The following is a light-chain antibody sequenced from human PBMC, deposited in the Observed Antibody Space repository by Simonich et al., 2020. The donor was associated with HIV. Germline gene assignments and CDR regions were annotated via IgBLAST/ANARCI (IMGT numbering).Light chain of an antibody. CDR2: EGS. CDR3: CSYARSTTWL. Sequence: QSALTQPASVSGSPGQSITISCTGTSSDVGSYNLVSWYQQHAGKAPKVMIYEGSKWPSGVSNRFSGSKSGNTASLTISGLQAEDEADYYCCSYARSTTWLFGGGTKLTVL. V-gene: IGLV2-23*01. J-gene: IGLJ3*02. CDR1: SSDVGSYNL.